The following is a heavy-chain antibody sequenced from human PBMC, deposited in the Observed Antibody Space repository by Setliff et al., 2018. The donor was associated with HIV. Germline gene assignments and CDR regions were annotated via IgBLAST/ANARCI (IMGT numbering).Heavy chain of an antibody. V-gene: IGHV3-74*03. D-gene: IGHD3-22*01. Sequence: GGSLTLSCAASGFTFSPYWMHWVRQAPGNGLVWVSRINSDGTSTTYANSVKDRFTISRDNAKNTLYLQMNSLRAEDTAVYYCARDLSYDYDRSSDNLDYWGQGTLVTVS. J-gene: IGHJ4*02. CDR1: GFTFSPYW. CDR3: ARDLSYDYDRSSDNLDY. CDR2: INSDGTST.